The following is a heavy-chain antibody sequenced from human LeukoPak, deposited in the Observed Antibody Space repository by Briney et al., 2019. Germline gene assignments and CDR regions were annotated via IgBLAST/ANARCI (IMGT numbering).Heavy chain of an antibody. J-gene: IGHJ4*02. D-gene: IGHD5-12*01. CDR3: ARDSGHQRYSGYEYYFDY. CDR1: GYTFTSYY. CDR2: INPSGGST. V-gene: IGHV1-46*01. Sequence: ASVTVSCKASGYTFTSYYMHWVRQAPGQGLEWMGIINPSGGSTSYAQKFQGRVTMTRDTSTSTVYMELSSLRSEDTAVYYCARDSGHQRYSGYEYYFDYWGQGTLVTVSS.